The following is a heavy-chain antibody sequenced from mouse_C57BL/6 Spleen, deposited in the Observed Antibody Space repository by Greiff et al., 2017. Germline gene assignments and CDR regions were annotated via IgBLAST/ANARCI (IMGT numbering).Heavy chain of an antibody. J-gene: IGHJ4*01. D-gene: IGHD2-5*01. CDR3: ARRSNYGDYYAMDY. Sequence: VQLQQSGPELVKPGASVKLSCKASGYTFTSSDINWVKQRPGQGLEWIGRIYPRDGSTKYNEKFKGKATLTVDTSSSTAYMELHSLTSEDSAVYVCARRSNYGDYYAMDYWGQGTSVTVSS. CDR2: IYPRDGST. V-gene: IGHV1-85*01. CDR1: GYTFTSSD.